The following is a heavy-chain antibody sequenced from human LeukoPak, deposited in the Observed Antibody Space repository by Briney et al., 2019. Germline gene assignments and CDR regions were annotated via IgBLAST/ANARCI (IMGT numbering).Heavy chain of an antibody. CDR1: GFIFSRNS. V-gene: IGHV3-21*01. D-gene: IGHD6-6*01. J-gene: IGHJ5*02. CDR2: ISTSSSYI. CDR3: ARGSSNIAGRNNCFDP. Sequence: GSLRLSCAASGFIFSRNSMNWVRQAPGKGLEWVSSISTSSSYINYADPVKGRFTISRDNAKNSLYLQMNSLRAEDTAVYYCARGSSNIAGRNNCFDPWGQGTLVTVSS.